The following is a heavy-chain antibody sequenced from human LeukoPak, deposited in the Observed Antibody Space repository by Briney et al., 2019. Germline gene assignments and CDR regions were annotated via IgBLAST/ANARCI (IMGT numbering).Heavy chain of an antibody. CDR3: ARDSGTTGEVKFDP. Sequence: PSETLSLTCTVSGGSISSYYWSWIRQPAGKGLECSVRIYGSGTTPYNPSLKSRVSMSIDTSKNQLSLKLMSVTAAETAVYYCARDSGTTGEVKFDPWGQGTLVTVSS. D-gene: IGHD3-10*01. J-gene: IGHJ5*02. V-gene: IGHV4-4*07. CDR1: GGSISSYY. CDR2: IYGSGTT.